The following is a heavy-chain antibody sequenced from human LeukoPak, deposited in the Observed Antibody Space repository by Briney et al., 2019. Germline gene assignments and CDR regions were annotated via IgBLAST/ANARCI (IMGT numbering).Heavy chain of an antibody. CDR3: ARHIGYSAWNPDY. Sequence: GESLQISCKASGYSFTSYWIGWVRQMPGKGLEWMGIIYPYDSDTRYSPSFQGQVTISADKSISTTYLQWSNLNASDTAMYYCARHIGYSAWNPDYWGQGTLVTVSS. CDR2: IYPYDSDT. D-gene: IGHD5-12*01. J-gene: IGHJ4*02. V-gene: IGHV5-51*01. CDR1: GYSFTSYW.